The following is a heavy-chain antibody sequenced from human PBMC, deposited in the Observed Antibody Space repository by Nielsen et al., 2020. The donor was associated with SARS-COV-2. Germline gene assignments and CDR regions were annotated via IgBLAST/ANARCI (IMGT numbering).Heavy chain of an antibody. CDR3: ARDSSKAAASEYFQH. Sequence: GESLKISCAASGFTFSSYAMHWVRQAPGKGLEWVAVISYDGSNKYYADSVKGRFTISRDNSKNTLHLQMNSLRAEDTAVYYCARDSSKAAASEYFQHWGQGTLVTVSS. D-gene: IGHD6-13*01. CDR2: ISYDGSNK. V-gene: IGHV3-30-3*01. J-gene: IGHJ1*01. CDR1: GFTFSSYA.